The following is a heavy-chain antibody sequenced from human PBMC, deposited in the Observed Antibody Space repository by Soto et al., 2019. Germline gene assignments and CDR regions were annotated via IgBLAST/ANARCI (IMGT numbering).Heavy chain of an antibody. CDR3: VRKTYYYDSSGYYPDY. Sequence: QVQLVQSGAEVKKPGASVKVSCKASGYTFTSYYMHWVRQAPGQGLEWMGIINPSGGSTSYAQKFQGRVTMTRDTSTSTVYMELSSLRSEDTAVYYCVRKTYYYDSSGYYPDYWGQGTLVTVSS. CDR2: INPSGGST. V-gene: IGHV1-46*03. CDR1: GYTFTSYY. J-gene: IGHJ4*02. D-gene: IGHD3-22*01.